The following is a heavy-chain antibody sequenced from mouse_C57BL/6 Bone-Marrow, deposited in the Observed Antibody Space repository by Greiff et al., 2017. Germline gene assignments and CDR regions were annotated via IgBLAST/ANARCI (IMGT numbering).Heavy chain of an antibody. D-gene: IGHD1-1*01. CDR2: IWWDDDK. CDR1: GFSLSTFGMG. V-gene: IGHV8-8*01. Sequence: QVTLKVSGPGILQPSQSLSLTCSFSGFSLSTFGMGVGWIRQPAGKGLEWLAHIWWDDDKYNHPALKSRITISKDTSKNQVFLKIANVDTADTATYYCARMATVVATDAMDYWGQGTSVTVSS. J-gene: IGHJ4*01. CDR3: ARMATVVATDAMDY.